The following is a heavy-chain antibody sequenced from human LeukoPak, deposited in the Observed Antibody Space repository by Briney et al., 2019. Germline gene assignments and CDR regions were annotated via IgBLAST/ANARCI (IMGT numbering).Heavy chain of an antibody. J-gene: IGHJ4*02. CDR2: ISSSGSTI. CDR3: ARISDDYGDYGPGFDY. CDR1: GFTFSDYY. Sequence: PGGSLRLSCAASGFTFSDYYMSWIRQAPGKGLEWVSYISSSGSTIYCADSVKGRFTISRDNAKNSLYLQMNSLRAEDTAVYYCARISDDYGDYGPGFDYWGQGTLVTVSS. D-gene: IGHD4-17*01. V-gene: IGHV3-11*04.